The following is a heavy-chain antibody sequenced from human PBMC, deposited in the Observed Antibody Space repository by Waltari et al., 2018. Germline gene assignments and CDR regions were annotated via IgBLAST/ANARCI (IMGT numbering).Heavy chain of an antibody. D-gene: IGHD7-27*01. CDR2: ISDGGGII. CDR1: GFTFSTYV. CDR3: ARGSGVDY. Sequence: EVQLLESGGGLVQPGGSLRLSCAASGFTFSTYVMNWVRQDPGKGLEWVSSISDGGGIINYADSVKGRFTISRDNSKNTVYLQMKSLRAEDTAVYYCARGSGVDYWGQGTLVTISS. V-gene: IGHV3-23*01. J-gene: IGHJ4*02.